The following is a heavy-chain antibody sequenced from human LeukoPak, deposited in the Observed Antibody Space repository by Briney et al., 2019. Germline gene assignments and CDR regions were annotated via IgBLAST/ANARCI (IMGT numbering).Heavy chain of an antibody. D-gene: IGHD2-2*01. CDR3: ARAHEQYQLLWIPGY. CDR2: IVVGSGNT. J-gene: IGHJ4*02. CDR1: GFTFTSSA. V-gene: IGHV1-58*01. Sequence: GASVKVSCKASGFTFTSSAVQWVRQARGQRLEWIGWIVVGSGNTNYAQKFQERVTITRDMSTSTAYMELSSLRSEDTAVYYCARAHEQYQLLWIPGYWGQGTLVTVSS.